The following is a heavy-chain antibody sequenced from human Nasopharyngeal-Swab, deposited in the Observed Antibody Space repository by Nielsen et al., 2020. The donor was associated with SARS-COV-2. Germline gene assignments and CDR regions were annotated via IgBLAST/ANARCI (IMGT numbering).Heavy chain of an antibody. V-gene: IGHV1-18*01. CDR3: ARENSPPTYYEFWSGYSPNYFDY. CDR1: GYTFTSYG. J-gene: IGHJ4*02. CDR2: ISAYNGNT. D-gene: IGHD3-3*01. Sequence: ASVKVSCKASGYTFTSYGISWVRQAPGQGLEWMGWISAYNGNTTYAQKLQGRVTMTTDTSTSTAYMKLRSLRSDDTAVYYCARENSPPTYYEFWSGYSPNYFDYWGQGTLVTVSS.